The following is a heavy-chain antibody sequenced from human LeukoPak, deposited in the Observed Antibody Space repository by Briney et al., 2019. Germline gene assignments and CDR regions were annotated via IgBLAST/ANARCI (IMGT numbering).Heavy chain of an antibody. CDR3: ARDGDDYINDAFDI. CDR1: GFTFSSYW. V-gene: IGHV3-74*01. CDR2: SNSDGSTT. Sequence: GGSLRLSCAASGFTFSSYWMHWVRQAPGKGLVWVSRSNSDGSTTNYADSVKGRFTISRDNSKNTLYLQMNSLRAEDTAVYYCARDGDDYINDAFDIWGQGTMVTVSS. D-gene: IGHD4-11*01. J-gene: IGHJ3*02.